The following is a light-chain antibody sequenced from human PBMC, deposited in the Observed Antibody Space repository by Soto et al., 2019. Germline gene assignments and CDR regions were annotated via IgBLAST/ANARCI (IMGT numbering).Light chain of an antibody. CDR3: SSYTTSTSFIL. J-gene: IGLJ2*01. CDR2: EVS. V-gene: IGLV2-14*01. CDR1: SSDIGNYDF. Sequence: LTQPASVSGSPGQSITISCTGTSSDIGNYDFVSWYQQVPGTAPKAMIYEVSSRPSGVSNRFSGSKSGNTASLTISGLQAEDEAYYYCSSYTTSTSFILFGGGTKVTVL.